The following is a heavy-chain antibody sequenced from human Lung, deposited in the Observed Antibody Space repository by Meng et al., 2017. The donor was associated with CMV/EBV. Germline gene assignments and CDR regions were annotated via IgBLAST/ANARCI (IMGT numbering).Heavy chain of an antibody. D-gene: IGHD3-22*01. CDR3: VRYYDRSGHHYFDY. CDR2: IYYSGGT. Sequence: SXTXSLXXSVSAGSISSYGSFWGWIRQPPGKGLEWIGMIYYSGGTHYNPSLKSRVIVSVDTSKKNFSLKLSSVTASDTAVYYCVRYYDRSGHHYFDYWGQGSXVTVAS. CDR1: AGSISSYGSF. J-gene: IGHJ4*02. V-gene: IGHV4-39*02.